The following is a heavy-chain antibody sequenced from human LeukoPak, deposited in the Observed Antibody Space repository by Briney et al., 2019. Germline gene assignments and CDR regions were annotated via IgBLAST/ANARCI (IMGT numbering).Heavy chain of an antibody. V-gene: IGHV3-15*01. CDR3: TTGLRAADTN. CDR1: GFTFSNTW. J-gene: IGHJ4*02. CDR2: NKSKTDGGTT. D-gene: IGHD6-13*01. Sequence: GGSLRLSCAASGFTFSNTWMSWVRQAPGKGLEWVGRNKSKTDGGTTDYAAPVKGRFTISRDDSKNTLYLQMNSLKTEDTAVYYCTTGLRAADTNLGLGTLVTVSS.